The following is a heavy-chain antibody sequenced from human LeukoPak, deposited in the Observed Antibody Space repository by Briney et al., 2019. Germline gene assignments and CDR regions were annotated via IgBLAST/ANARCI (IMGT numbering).Heavy chain of an antibody. CDR3: ARDSSGYGSFDY. J-gene: IGHJ4*02. CDR2: VSGSGGST. CDR1: EFTFSSLA. Sequence: QPGGSLRLSCAASEFTFSSLAMSWVRQAPGKGLEWVSRVSGSGGSTYYADSVKGRFSISRDNSKNTLYLQMNSLRAEDTAVYYCARDSSGYGSFDYWGRGTLVTVSS. D-gene: IGHD3-22*01. V-gene: IGHV3-23*01.